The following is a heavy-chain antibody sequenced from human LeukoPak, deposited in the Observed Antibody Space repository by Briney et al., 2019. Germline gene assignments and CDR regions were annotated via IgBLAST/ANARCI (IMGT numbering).Heavy chain of an antibody. V-gene: IGHV3-30*02. CDR1: GFTFSSSG. CDR3: AKDLYCSSTSCSEAS. CDR2: IRYDGSNK. Sequence: GGSLRLSCAASGFTFSSSGMHWVRQAPGKGLEWVAFIRYDGSNKYYADSVKGRFTISRDNSKNTLYLQMNSLRAEDTAVYYCAKDLYCSSTSCSEASWGQGTLVTVSS. D-gene: IGHD2-2*01. J-gene: IGHJ5*02.